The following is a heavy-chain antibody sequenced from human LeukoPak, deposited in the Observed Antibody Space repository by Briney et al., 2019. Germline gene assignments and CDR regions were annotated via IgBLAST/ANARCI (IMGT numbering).Heavy chain of an antibody. D-gene: IGHD4-23*01. V-gene: IGHV3-66*04. CDR3: ARPPYGGVDY. CDR1: GLTVSSY. J-gene: IGHJ4*02. CDR2: IYSGGSI. Sequence: GGSLRLSCAASGLTVSSYMSWVRRAPGKGLEWVLVIYSGGSIYYADSVKGSFTISRDKSKNTLYLQMNSLRAEDTAVYYCARPPYGGVDYWGQGTLVTVSS.